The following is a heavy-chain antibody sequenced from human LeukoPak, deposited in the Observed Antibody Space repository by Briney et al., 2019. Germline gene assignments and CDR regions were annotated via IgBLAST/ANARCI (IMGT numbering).Heavy chain of an antibody. D-gene: IGHD4-17*01. CDR1: GFTFSSYG. CDR3: AKDTTGGAFDI. J-gene: IGHJ3*02. V-gene: IGHV3-33*06. CDR2: IWYDGSNK. Sequence: QPGGSLRLSCAASGFTFSSYGTHWVRQAPGKGLEWVAVIWYDGSNKYYADSVKGRFTISRDNSKNALYLQMNSLRAEDTAVYYCAKDTTGGAFDIWGQGTMVTVSS.